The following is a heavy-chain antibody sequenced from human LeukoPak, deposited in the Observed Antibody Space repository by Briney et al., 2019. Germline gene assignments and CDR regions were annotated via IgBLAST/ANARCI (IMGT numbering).Heavy chain of an antibody. V-gene: IGHV4-39*01. CDR1: GGSISSSTYY. J-gene: IGHJ6*02. D-gene: IGHD3-10*01. CDR3: ATSGPGSYYGMDV. Sequence: SSETLSLTCTVSGGSISSSTYYWGWIRQLPGKGLEWMGSIYYSGYTYHNPSLESRVTMSVDTSKNQFSLKLTSVTAADTAVYYCATSGPGSYYGMDVWGQGTTVTVSS. CDR2: IYYSGYT.